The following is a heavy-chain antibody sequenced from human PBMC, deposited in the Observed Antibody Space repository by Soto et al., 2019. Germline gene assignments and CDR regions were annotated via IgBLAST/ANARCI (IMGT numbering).Heavy chain of an antibody. V-gene: IGHV1-8*01. J-gene: IGHJ5*02. Sequence: QVQLVQSGAEVKKPGASVKVSCKASGYTFTSYDINWVRQATGQGLEWMGWMNPNSGNTGYAQKFQGRVTMTRNTSISTAYMELSSLRSEDTAVYYCARGRYSSRPKPNWFAPWGQGTLVTVSS. CDR3: ARGRYSSRPKPNWFAP. CDR2: MNPNSGNT. D-gene: IGHD2-15*01. CDR1: GYTFTSYD.